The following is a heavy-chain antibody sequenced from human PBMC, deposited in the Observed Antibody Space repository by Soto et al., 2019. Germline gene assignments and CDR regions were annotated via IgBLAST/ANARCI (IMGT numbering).Heavy chain of an antibody. CDR3: ARGYYDTSGQSNTFDI. Sequence: QVQLQESGPGLVKPSETLSLTCTVSGASISSSYWSWIRQSPGKGLEWIGYVYYSGSTNYNPSLKSRVTISVDTSKNQFSLKLSSVTAADKAVYYCARGYYDTSGQSNTFDIWGQGTMVTVSS. V-gene: IGHV4-59*01. J-gene: IGHJ3*02. D-gene: IGHD3-22*01. CDR2: VYYSGST. CDR1: GASISSSY.